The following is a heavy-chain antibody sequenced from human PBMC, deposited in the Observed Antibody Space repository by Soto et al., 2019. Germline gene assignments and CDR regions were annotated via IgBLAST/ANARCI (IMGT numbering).Heavy chain of an antibody. CDR1: GYSFIYYW. CDR2: IYPGDSDT. J-gene: IGHJ5*02. CDR3: ARLGYYDYLWGNYRHPTKDGGLHNWFDP. V-gene: IGHV5-51*01. D-gene: IGHD3-16*02. Sequence: PGESLKISCKGSGYSFIYYWIAWVRQMPGKGLEWMGIIYPGDSDTRYSPSFQGQVTISVDKSISTAYLQWSSLKASDTAIYYCARLGYYDYLWGNYRHPTKDGGLHNWFDPWGQGTLVTVSS.